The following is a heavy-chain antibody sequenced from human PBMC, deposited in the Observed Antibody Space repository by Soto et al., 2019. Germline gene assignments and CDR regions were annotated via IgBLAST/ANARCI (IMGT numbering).Heavy chain of an antibody. D-gene: IGHD6-13*01. V-gene: IGHV1-8*01. CDR3: ARWGYSSSWSGYYYYGMDV. CDR1: GYTFTSYD. CDR2: MNPNSGNT. Sequence: ASVKVSCKASGYTFTSYDMNWVRQATGQGLEWMGWMNPNSGNTGYAQKFQGRVTMTRNTSISTAYMELSSLRSEDTAVYYCARWGYSSSWSGYYYYGMDVWGQGTTVTVSS. J-gene: IGHJ6*02.